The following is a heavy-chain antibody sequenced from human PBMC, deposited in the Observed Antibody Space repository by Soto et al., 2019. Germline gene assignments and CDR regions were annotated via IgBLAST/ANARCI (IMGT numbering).Heavy chain of an antibody. V-gene: IGHV3-11*06. J-gene: IGHJ4*02. CDR1: GFTFSDYY. CDR2: IISSSSYT. CDR3: ARAYSVYDYGYYFDY. Sequence: QVQLVESGGGLVKPGGSLRLSCAASGFTFSDYYMSWIRQAPGKGLEWVSYIISSSSYTNYADSVKGRFTISRDNAKNSLYLQMNSLIAEDTDVSYCARAYSVYDYGYYFDYWGQGTLVTSPQ. D-gene: IGHD5-12*01.